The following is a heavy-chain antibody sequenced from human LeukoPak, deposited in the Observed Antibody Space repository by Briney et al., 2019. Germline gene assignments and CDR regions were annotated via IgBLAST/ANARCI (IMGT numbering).Heavy chain of an antibody. CDR1: GITFSSYD. J-gene: IGHJ3*02. Sequence: GGSLRLSCVASGITFSSYDMSWVRQAPGKGLEWISAISDRGKTDYADSVKGRFTISRDNSKNTLYLQLSSLRADDTAIYYCAKLPTIFGVADSFDIWGQGTLVAVSS. CDR3: AKLPTIFGVADSFDI. CDR2: ISDRGKT. D-gene: IGHD3-3*01. V-gene: IGHV3-23*01.